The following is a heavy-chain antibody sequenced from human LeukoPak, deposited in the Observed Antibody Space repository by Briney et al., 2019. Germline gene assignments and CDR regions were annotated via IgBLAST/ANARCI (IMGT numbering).Heavy chain of an antibody. CDR3: ARHLSGWYPYFGF. CDR2: ISYSGST. V-gene: IGHV4-59*08. J-gene: IGHJ4*02. CDR1: GGSISSYY. Sequence: SETLSLTCSVSGGSISSYYWSWIRQPPGEGLEWIGYISYSGSTNYNPSLKSRVTISVDTSKNQFSLKLSSVTAADTAVYYCARHLSGWYPYFGFWGQGTLVTVSS. D-gene: IGHD6-19*01.